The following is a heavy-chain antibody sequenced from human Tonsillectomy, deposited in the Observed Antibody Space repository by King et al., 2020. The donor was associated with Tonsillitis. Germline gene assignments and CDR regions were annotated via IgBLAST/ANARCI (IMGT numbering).Heavy chain of an antibody. D-gene: IGHD5-24*01. CDR1: GYSFTSYG. Sequence: QLVQSGAEVKKPGDSVKVSCKASGYSFTSYGISWVRQAPGQGLDWVGWIRVYNGQTNYAQKLQGRVTMTTDTSTSTAYMELRSLRYDDTAVYYCARDPGMPTNNWFDPWGQGTLVTVSS. CDR3: ARDPGMPTNNWFDP. J-gene: IGHJ5*02. CDR2: IRVYNGQT. V-gene: IGHV1-18*01.